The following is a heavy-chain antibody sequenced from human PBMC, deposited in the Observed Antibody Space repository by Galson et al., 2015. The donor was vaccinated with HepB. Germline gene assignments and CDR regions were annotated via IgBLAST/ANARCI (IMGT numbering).Heavy chain of an antibody. CDR3: ARVKRGEWYSFYYYGMDV. CDR2: IKEDGSEK. CDR1: EFILSMYW. D-gene: IGHD3-10*01. V-gene: IGHV3-7*05. Sequence: SLRLSCAASEFILSMYWMNWVRQAPGKGLEWVAKIKEDGSEKNYEDSVKGRFTIARDNAKNSLYLQINSLRAEDTAVYYCARVKRGEWYSFYYYGMDVWGRGTTVTVSS. J-gene: IGHJ6*02.